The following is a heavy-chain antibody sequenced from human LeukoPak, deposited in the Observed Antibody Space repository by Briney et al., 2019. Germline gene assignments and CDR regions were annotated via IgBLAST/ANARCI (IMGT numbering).Heavy chain of an antibody. CDR2: INPNSGGT. V-gene: IGHV1-2*02. D-gene: IGHD6-19*01. J-gene: IGHJ3*02. CDR3: ARDKQWLVHSAAFDI. Sequence: ASVKVSCKASGYTFTGYYMHWVRQAPGQGLEWMGWINPNSGGTNYAQKFQGRVTMTRDTSISTAYMELSRLRSDDTAVYYCARDKQWLVHSAAFDIWGQGTMVTVSS. CDR1: GYTFTGYY.